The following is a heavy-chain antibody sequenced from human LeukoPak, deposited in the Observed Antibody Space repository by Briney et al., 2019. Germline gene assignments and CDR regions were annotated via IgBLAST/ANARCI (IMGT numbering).Heavy chain of an antibody. CDR2: MYTGGTT. Sequence: GGSLRLSCAASGFTVSGTHMSWVRQAPGKGLEWVSAMYTGGTTYYADSVTGRFTVSRDTSRNTLFLHMDSLRAEDTAVYYCAKDEVTSGGGLASWGQGTLVIVTS. J-gene: IGHJ5*01. CDR1: GFTVSGTH. D-gene: IGHD2-21*02. V-gene: IGHV3-53*01. CDR3: AKDEVTSGGGLAS.